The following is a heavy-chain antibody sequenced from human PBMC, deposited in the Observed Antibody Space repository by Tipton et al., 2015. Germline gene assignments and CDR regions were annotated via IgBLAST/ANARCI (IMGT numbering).Heavy chain of an antibody. Sequence: LRLSCTVSGVSISSYYWTWIRQSPGKGLQWVGNVFHTGATSYNSSLKSRLTFSIDTSKNQVSLRLSSVTAADTAVYYCAAFCYGGNCPDYWGQGTLVIVSA. D-gene: IGHD2-15*01. V-gene: IGHV4-59*01. CDR3: AAFCYGGNCPDY. CDR1: GVSISSYY. CDR2: VFHTGAT. J-gene: IGHJ4*02.